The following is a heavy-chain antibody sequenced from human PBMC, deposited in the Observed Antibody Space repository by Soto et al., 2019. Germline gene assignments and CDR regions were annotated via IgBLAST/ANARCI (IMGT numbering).Heavy chain of an antibody. CDR3: TRGGPLGYNPNWFDP. V-gene: IGHV3-49*03. Sequence: GGSLRLSCTASGITFGDYVMSWFRQAPGKGLEWVGFIRSKTYGGTTECAASVKARFSISRDDSKSIAYLQMNSLKTEDTAVYYCTRGGPLGYNPNWFDPWGQGTLVTVSS. D-gene: IGHD1-1*01. J-gene: IGHJ5*02. CDR2: IRSKTYGGTT. CDR1: GITFGDYV.